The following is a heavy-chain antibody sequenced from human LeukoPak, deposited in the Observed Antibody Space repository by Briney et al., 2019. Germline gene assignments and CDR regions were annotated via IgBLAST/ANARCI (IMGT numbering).Heavy chain of an antibody. V-gene: IGHV4-39*01. CDR1: GGSISSSSSY. Sequence: SETLSLTCTVSGGSISSSSSYWGWIRQPPGKGLEWIGSIYYGGSTYYNPSLKSRVTISVDTSKNQFSLKLSSVTAADTAVYYCARQAASAYYFGSGNWFDPWGQGTLVTVSS. CDR2: IYYGGST. D-gene: IGHD3-10*01. CDR3: ARQAASAYYFGSGNWFDP. J-gene: IGHJ5*02.